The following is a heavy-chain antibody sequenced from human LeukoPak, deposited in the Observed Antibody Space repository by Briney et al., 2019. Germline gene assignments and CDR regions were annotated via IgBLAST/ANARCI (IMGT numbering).Heavy chain of an antibody. CDR1: GYTFPGYT. V-gene: IGHV1-69*13. Sequence: GASVKVSCKASGYTFPGYTIHWVRQAPGQGLEWMGGIIPIFGTANYAQKFQGRVTITADESTSTAYMELSSLRSEDTAVYYCAREGNCGGDCYDYWGQGTLVTVSS. CDR3: AREGNCGGDCYDY. D-gene: IGHD2-21*01. CDR2: IIPIFGTA. J-gene: IGHJ4*02.